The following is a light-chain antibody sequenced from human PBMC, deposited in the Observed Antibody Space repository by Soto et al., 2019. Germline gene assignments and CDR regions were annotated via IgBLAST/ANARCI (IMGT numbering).Light chain of an antibody. V-gene: IGLV2-14*01. Sequence: QSALTQPASVSGSAGQSITISCTGTSSDVGGYNYVSWFQHHPGRAPKLMISEVSNRPSGVSNRFSASKSGNTASLTISGLQSEDEATYYCSSYSSSSTLVFGTGTKLTVL. CDR2: EVS. CDR3: SSYSSSSTLV. CDR1: SSDVGGYNY. J-gene: IGLJ1*01.